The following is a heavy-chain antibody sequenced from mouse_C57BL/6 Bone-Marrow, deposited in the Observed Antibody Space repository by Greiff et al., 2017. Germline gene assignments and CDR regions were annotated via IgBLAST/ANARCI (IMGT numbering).Heavy chain of an antibody. CDR1: GFTFTSYC. CDR2: IGRSDSYT. Sequence: VQLQQPGADLVMPGASLKLSCAASGFTFTSYCMPWVRQTPDQGLEWIATIGRSDSYTNYQDNVKGQFTLTIDKSSSTVYMQMSSLTSEDAAVYYCARGGCYYEVAASGFAYWGQGTLVTVSA. V-gene: IGHV1-69*01. J-gene: IGHJ3*01. CDR3: ARGGCYYEVAASGFAY. D-gene: IGHD2-4*01.